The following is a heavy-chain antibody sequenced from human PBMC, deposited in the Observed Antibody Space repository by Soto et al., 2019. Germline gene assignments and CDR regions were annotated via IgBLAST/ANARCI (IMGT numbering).Heavy chain of an antibody. J-gene: IGHJ4*02. CDR1: GYTFSSYG. Sequence: QVQLVQSGAEVKKPGASVKVSCEAPGYTFSSYGISWVRQAPGQGFEWMGWISGYNSITRYAQKFKGRVTMATDPSTSTAYMELSSLSSDDPAGYYCPRAFGSRDYWGQGTLVTVSP. CDR2: ISGYNSIT. CDR3: PRAFGSRDY. V-gene: IGHV1-18*01. D-gene: IGHD6-13*01.